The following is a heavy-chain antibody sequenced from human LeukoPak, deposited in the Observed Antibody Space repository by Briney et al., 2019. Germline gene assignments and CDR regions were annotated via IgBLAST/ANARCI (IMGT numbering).Heavy chain of an antibody. CDR1: GGSISSSNW. CDR3: ASFIEAVTSKAAGTKRNWFDP. Sequence: SGTLSLTCAVSGGSISSSNWWSWVRQPPGKGLEWIGEIYHSGSTNYNPSLKSRVTISVDKSKNQFSLKLSSVTAADTAVYYCASFIEAVTSKAAGTKRNWFDPWGQGTLVTVSS. D-gene: IGHD6-13*01. CDR2: IYHSGST. J-gene: IGHJ5*02. V-gene: IGHV4-4*02.